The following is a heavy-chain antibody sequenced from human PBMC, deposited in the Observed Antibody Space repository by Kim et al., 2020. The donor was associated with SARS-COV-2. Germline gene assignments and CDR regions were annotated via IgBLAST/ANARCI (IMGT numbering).Heavy chain of an antibody. CDR2: ISDSGST. CDR1: GGSISGFV. J-gene: IGHJ4*02. V-gene: IGHV4-59*01. Sequence: SETLSLTCTVSGGSISGFVWSWIRQPPGKGLEWIAYISDSGSTNYNPSLKSRVTISVDSSKNQFSLKVNSVTAADTAVYYCARGGMTTLYSWGQGTLVTV. D-gene: IGHD3-16*01. CDR3: ARGGMTTLYS.